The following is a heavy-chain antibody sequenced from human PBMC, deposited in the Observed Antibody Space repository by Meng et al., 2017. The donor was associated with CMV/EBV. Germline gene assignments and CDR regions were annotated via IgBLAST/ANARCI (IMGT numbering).Heavy chain of an antibody. CDR1: GYRFSDHY. CDR3: VRDRVSGPDY. V-gene: IGHV1-2*01. CDR2: IYPNSGAT. D-gene: IGHD3-10*01. Sequence: VQRVHPGVEGQGPGASVNVSVPSCGYRFSDHYLHWVRQAPGKGLEWIGGIYPNSGATHYPPLIKRMTITTGDTTIRFVHRLLTMPAADDAVVYYAVRDRVSGPDYWGQGTLVTVSS. J-gene: IGHJ4*02.